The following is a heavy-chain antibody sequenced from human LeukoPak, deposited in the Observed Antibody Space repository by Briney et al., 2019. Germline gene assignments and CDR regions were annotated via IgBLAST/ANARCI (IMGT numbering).Heavy chain of an antibody. D-gene: IGHD3-9*01. J-gene: IGHJ6*02. CDR1: GLTFSSYG. V-gene: IGHV3-30*03. CDR2: ISDDGSNK. CDR3: TRDLMDYDVSTGLHHYYMDV. Sequence: GGSLRLSCAASGLTFSSYGMHWVRQAPGKGLEWVAVISDDGSNKYYADSVRGRFTISRDNAKNTLYLQMNTLRVEDTAVYYCTRDLMDYDVSTGLHHYYMDVWGQGTTVTVSS.